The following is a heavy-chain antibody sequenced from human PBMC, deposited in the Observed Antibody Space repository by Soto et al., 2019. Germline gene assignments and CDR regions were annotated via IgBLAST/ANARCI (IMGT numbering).Heavy chain of an antibody. J-gene: IGHJ4*02. D-gene: IGHD6-19*01. CDR3: ARGGAVAGIGNFDY. Sequence: EVQLVESGGGLVQPGGSLRLSCAASGFTVSSNYMSWVRQAPGKGLEWVSVIYSGGSTYYADSVKGRFTISRDNSKNTLYLQMNSLRAEDTAVYYCARGGAVAGIGNFDYWGQGTLVTVSS. CDR1: GFTVSSNY. CDR2: IYSGGST. V-gene: IGHV3-66*01.